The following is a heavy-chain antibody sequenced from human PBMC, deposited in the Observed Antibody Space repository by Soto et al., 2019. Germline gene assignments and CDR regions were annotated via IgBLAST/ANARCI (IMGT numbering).Heavy chain of an antibody. CDR1: GHTFTGYY. V-gene: IGHV1-2*04. CDR3: ARGAAHNWNDVRDFDY. D-gene: IGHD1-20*01. CDR2: INPNSGGT. J-gene: IGHJ4*02. Sequence: ASVKVSCKASGHTFTGYYMHWVRQAPGQGLEWMGWINPNSGGTNYAQKFQGWVTMTRDTSISTAYMELSRLRSDDTAVYYCARGAAHNWNDVRDFDYWGQGTLVTVSS.